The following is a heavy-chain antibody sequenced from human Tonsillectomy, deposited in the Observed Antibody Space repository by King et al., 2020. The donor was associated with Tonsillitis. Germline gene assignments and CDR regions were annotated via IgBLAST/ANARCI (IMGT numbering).Heavy chain of an antibody. V-gene: IGHV3-20*04. CDR1: GLTFDDYG. Sequence: VQLVESGGSVVRPGGSLRLSCAASGLTFDDYGMTWVRQAPGKGLEWVSGINWTGGSTGYADSVKGRFTISRDNAKNSLYLQMHSLRAEDTAFYYCARVHSSTWYNLFDYWGQGTLVTVSS. J-gene: IGHJ4*02. D-gene: IGHD6-13*01. CDR2: INWTGGST. CDR3: ARVHSSTWYNLFDY.